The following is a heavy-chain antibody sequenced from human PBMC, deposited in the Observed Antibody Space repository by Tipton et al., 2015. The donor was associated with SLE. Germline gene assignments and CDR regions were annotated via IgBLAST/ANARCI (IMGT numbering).Heavy chain of an antibody. CDR1: GGSISSGSYY. Sequence: TLSLTCTVSGGSISSGSYYWSWIRQPAGKGLEWIGRIYTSGSTNYNPSLKSRVTISVDTSKNQFSLKLSSVTAADTAVYYCARDLSSAYYYADYFDYWGQGTLVTVSS. CDR3: ARDLSSAYYYADYFDY. D-gene: IGHD3-22*01. CDR2: IYTSGST. J-gene: IGHJ4*02. V-gene: IGHV4-61*02.